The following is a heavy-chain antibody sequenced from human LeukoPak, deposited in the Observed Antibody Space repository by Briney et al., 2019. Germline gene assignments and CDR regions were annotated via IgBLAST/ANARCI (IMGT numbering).Heavy chain of an antibody. V-gene: IGHV4-39*01. D-gene: IGHD3-16*02. Sequence: PSETLSLTCTVSGGSISSSSYYWGWIRQPPGKGLEWIGSIYYSGSTYYNPSLKSRVTMSVDTSKNQFSLKLSSVTAADTAVYYCARRVSWNWFDPWGQGTLVTVSS. CDR2: IYYSGST. J-gene: IGHJ5*02. CDR1: GGSISSSSYY. CDR3: ARRVSWNWFDP.